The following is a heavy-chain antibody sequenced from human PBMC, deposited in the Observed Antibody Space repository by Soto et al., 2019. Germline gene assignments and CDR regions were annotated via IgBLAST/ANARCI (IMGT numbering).Heavy chain of an antibody. CDR2: IYYSGST. CDR3: ARATLGMKGWLSDVDAFDI. V-gene: IGHV4-59*01. Sequence: SETLSLTCTVSGGSISSYYWSWIRQPPGKGLEWIGYIYYSGSTNYNPSLKSRVTISVDTSKNQFSLKLSSVTAADTAVYYCARATLGMKGWLSDVDAFDIWGQGTMVTVSS. J-gene: IGHJ3*02. D-gene: IGHD7-27*01. CDR1: GGSISSYY.